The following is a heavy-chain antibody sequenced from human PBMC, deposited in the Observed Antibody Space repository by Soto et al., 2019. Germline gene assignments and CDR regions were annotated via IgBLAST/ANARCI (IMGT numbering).Heavy chain of an antibody. CDR1: DDSISSSTYY. D-gene: IGHD3-22*01. CDR3: ARRPSSGYAYYFDY. Sequence: PSETLSLTCSVSDDSISSSTYYWGWIRQPPGKGLEWLGYIFYTGSTYKNPSLKSRVTISADSPKNQFSVNLTSVTATDTAVYYCARRPSSGYAYYFDYWGQGILVTVSS. J-gene: IGHJ4*02. V-gene: IGHV4-39*01. CDR2: IFYTGST.